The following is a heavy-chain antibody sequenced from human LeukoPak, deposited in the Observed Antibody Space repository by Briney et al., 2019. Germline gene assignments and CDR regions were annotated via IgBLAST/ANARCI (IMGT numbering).Heavy chain of an antibody. CDR3: ARGAYCSSTSCYVSLGAFDI. J-gene: IGHJ3*02. V-gene: IGHV1-2*02. Sequence: GGSVKVSCKGSGYTFTGYYMHWVRQAPGQGREWMGWINPNSGDTHYAQKLQGRVTMTRDTSISTAYMDLSRLRSDDTAVYYCARGAYCSSTSCYVSLGAFDIWGQGTMVTVSS. D-gene: IGHD2-2*01. CDR2: INPNSGDT. CDR1: GYTFTGYY.